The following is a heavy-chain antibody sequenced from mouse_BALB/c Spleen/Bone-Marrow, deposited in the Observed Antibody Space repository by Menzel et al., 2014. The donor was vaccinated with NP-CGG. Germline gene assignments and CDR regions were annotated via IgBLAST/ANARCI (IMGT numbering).Heavy chain of an antibody. CDR3: ARDGYDDY. J-gene: IGHJ2*01. CDR1: GFTFTDYY. D-gene: IGHD2-2*01. CDR2: IRNKANGYTT. Sequence: EVQLQQSGGGLVQPGGSLRLSCATSGFTFTDYYMSWVRQPPGKALEWLGFIRNKANGYTTEYSASVKGRFTISRDNSQSIPYLQMNTMRAEDSATYYCARDGYDDYWGQGTTLTVSS. V-gene: IGHV7-3*02.